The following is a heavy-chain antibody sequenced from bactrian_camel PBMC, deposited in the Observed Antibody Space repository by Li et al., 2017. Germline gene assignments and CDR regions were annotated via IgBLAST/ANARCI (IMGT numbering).Heavy chain of an antibody. D-gene: IGHD5*01. CDR3: VADLLCAGWVARDYTY. CDR2: IGRDGTD. V-gene: IGHV3S53*01. Sequence: VQLVESGGGSVQAGGSLRLSCVNSGYSGSTYYMAWFRQTPGKEREGVGAIGRDGTDTYPDSVKGRFTVSKDNAKNTLYLQMNSLKPEDTGMYYCVADLLCAGWVARDYTYWGQGTQVTVSS. J-gene: IGHJ4*01. CDR1: GYSGSTYY.